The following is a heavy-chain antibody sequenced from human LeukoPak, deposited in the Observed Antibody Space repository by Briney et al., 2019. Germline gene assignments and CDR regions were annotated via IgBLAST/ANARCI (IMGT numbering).Heavy chain of an antibody. Sequence: SETLSLTCTVSGGSISSYQWSWIRQPPGKGLEWIGYIYYSGSTNYNPSLKSRVTISVDTSKNQFSLKLSSVTAADTAVYYCARESMIVVWDIWGQGTMVTVSS. CDR1: GGSISSYQ. D-gene: IGHD3-22*01. J-gene: IGHJ3*02. V-gene: IGHV4-59*01. CDR2: IYYSGST. CDR3: ARESMIVVWDI.